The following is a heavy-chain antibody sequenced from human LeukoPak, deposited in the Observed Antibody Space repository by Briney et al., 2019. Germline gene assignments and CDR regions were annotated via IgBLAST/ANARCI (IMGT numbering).Heavy chain of an antibody. D-gene: IGHD6-19*01. J-gene: IGHJ4*02. V-gene: IGHV3-7*05. Sequence: GGSLRLSCAASGFTFSSYWMTWVRQAPGKGLEFVANIKEDGTVKYYVDSVKGRFTISRDNAKNSLYLQMNSLRAEDTAVYYCARRCSSGWSIDCWGQGTLVTVSS. CDR3: ARRCSSGWSIDC. CDR2: IKEDGTVK. CDR1: GFTFSSYW.